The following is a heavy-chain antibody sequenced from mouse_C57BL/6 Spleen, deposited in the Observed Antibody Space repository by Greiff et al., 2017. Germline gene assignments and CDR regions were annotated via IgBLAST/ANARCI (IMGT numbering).Heavy chain of an antibody. CDR2: IDPSDSET. D-gene: IGHD2-4*01. J-gene: IGHJ4*01. CDR3: ARRKIYYDYDDGPMDY. V-gene: IGHV1-52*01. Sequence: QVQLQQPGAELVRPGSSVKLSCKASGYTFTSYWMHWVKQRPIQGLEWIGNIDPSDSETHYNQKFKDKATLTVDKSSSTAYMQLSSLTSEDSAVYYCARRKIYYDYDDGPMDYWGQGTSVTVSS. CDR1: GYTFTSYW.